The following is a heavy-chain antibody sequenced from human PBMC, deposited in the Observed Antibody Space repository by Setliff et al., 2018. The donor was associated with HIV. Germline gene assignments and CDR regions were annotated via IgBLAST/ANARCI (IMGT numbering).Heavy chain of an antibody. CDR3: VSSRSDFDY. D-gene: IGHD6-13*01. V-gene: IGHV3-7*01. Sequence: PSETLSLTCTVSGGSFSSSSYYWGWIHQPPGKGLEWIANINEDGNKKYHAGSVEGRFTISRGDAKNTLYLQMSSLRAEDTAVYHCVSSRSDFDYWGQGTLVTVSS. J-gene: IGHJ4*02. CDR1: GGSFSSSSYY. CDR2: INEDGNKK.